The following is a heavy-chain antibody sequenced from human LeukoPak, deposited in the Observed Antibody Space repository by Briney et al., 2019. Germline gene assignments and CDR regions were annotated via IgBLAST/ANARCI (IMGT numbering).Heavy chain of an antibody. CDR3: ARGVTYSGSYYYYYMDV. CDR1: GYTFTSYD. V-gene: IGHV1-8*01. D-gene: IGHD1-26*01. CDR2: MNPNSGNT. J-gene: IGHJ6*03. Sequence: ASVKVSCKASGYTFTSYDINWVRQATGQGLEWMGWMNPNSGNTGYAQKFQGRVTMTRNTSISTAYMELSSLRSEDTAVYYCARGVTYSGSYYYYYMDVWGKGTTVTISS.